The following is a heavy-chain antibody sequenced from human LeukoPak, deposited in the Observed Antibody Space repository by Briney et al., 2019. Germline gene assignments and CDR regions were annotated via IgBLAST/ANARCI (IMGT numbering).Heavy chain of an antibody. V-gene: IGHV1-8*01. CDR1: GGTFSNYD. J-gene: IGHJ6*02. CDR3: ARSAAVVAATNYYYYGMDV. Sequence: ASVKVSCKASGGTFSNYDTNWVRQATGQGLEWMGWMNPNSGNTGYVQKFQGRVTMTRNTSISTAYMELSSLRSEDTAVYYCARSAAVVAATNYYYYGMDVWGQGTTVTVSS. CDR2: MNPNSGNT. D-gene: IGHD2-15*01.